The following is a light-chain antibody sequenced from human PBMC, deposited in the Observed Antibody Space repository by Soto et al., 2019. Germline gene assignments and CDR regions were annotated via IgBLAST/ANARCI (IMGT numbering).Light chain of an antibody. CDR2: SAS. CDR1: QNIHTW. Sequence: DIQMTQSPSTVSASIGDRVTITCRASQNIHTWVAWYQQKPGKAPKLLIYSASGLETGVPSRFSGSGCGTEFTLTISSLHPDDFATYYCQEYNGDSGLTFGGGTKVEIK. J-gene: IGKJ4*01. V-gene: IGKV1-5*03. CDR3: QEYNGDSGLT.